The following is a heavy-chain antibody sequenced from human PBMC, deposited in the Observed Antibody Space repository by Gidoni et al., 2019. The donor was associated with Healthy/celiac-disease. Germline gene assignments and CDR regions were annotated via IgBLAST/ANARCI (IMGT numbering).Heavy chain of an antibody. V-gene: IGHV4-39*01. D-gene: IGHD2-8*01. CDR1: GGSISSSSYY. CDR3: ARRVWGSYFDY. J-gene: IGHJ4*02. CDR2: IYYSGST. Sequence: QLQLQESGPGLVKPSETLSLTCTVSGGSISSSSYYWGWIRQPPGKGLEWIGSIYYSGSTYYNPPLKRRVTISVDTSKNQFSLKLSSVTAADTAVYYCARRVWGSYFDYWGQGTLVTVSS.